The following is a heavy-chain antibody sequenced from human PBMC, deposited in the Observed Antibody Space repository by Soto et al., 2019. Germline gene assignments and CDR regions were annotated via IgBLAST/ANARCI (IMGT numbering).Heavy chain of an antibody. J-gene: IGHJ6*02. CDR3: ARESWSGQLVGYYYYYGMDV. CDR1: GGTFSSYA. D-gene: IGHD6-6*01. V-gene: IGHV1-69*06. Sequence: QVQLVQSGAEVKKPGSSVKVSCKASGGTFSSYAISWVRQAPGQGLEWMGGIIPIFGTANYAQKFQGRVTITADKSTSTAYIELSSLRSEDTAVYYCARESWSGQLVGYYYYYGMDVWGQGTTVTVSS. CDR2: IIPIFGTA.